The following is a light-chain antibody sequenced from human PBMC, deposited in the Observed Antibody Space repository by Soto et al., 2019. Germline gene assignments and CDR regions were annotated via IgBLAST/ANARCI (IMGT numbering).Light chain of an antibody. CDR3: QQYGSSPRGT. Sequence: EIVLTQSPGTLSLSPGERATLSCRASQSVSSSYLAWYQQKSGQGPRLLIYGASSRATGIPDRFSGSGSGTDFTLTISRLEPEDFAVYYCQQYGSSPRGTFGQGTKLEIK. J-gene: IGKJ2*01. V-gene: IGKV3-20*01. CDR1: QSVSSSY. CDR2: GAS.